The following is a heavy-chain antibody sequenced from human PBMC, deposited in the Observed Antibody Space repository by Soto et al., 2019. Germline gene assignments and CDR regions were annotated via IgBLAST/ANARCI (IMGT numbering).Heavy chain of an antibody. J-gene: IGHJ2*01. V-gene: IGHV3-23*01. CDR2: ISGSGGST. Sequence: GGSLRLSCAASGFTFSSYAMSWVRQAPGKGLEWVSAISGSGGSTYYADSVKGRFTISRDNSKNTLYLQMNSLRAEDTAVYYCAKTFYYGSGSYHFWYLDLWGRGTLVTLSS. CDR1: GFTFSSYA. D-gene: IGHD3-10*01. CDR3: AKTFYYGSGSYHFWYLDL.